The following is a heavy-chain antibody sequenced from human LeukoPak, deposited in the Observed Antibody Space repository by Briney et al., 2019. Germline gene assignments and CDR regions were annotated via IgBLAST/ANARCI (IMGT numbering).Heavy chain of an antibody. Sequence: ASVKVSCKASGYTFTSYAMHWVRQAPGQRLEWMGWINAGNGNTKYSQKFQGGVTITRDTSASTAYMELSSLRSEDTAVYYCARDIAAAGYLFDYWGQGTLVTVSS. V-gene: IGHV1-3*01. CDR2: INAGNGNT. CDR1: GYTFTSYA. J-gene: IGHJ4*02. CDR3: ARDIAAAGYLFDY. D-gene: IGHD6-13*01.